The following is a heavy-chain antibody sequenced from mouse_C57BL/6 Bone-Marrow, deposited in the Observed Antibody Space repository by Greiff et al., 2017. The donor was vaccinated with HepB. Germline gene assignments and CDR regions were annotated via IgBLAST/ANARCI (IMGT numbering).Heavy chain of an antibody. CDR3: ARSGSSYEKFAY. Sequence: QVQLKQPGTELVKPGASVKLSCKASGYTFTSYWMHWVKQRPGQGLEWIGNINPSNGGTNYNEKFKSKATLTVDKSSSTAYMQLSSLTSEDSAVYYCARSGSSYEKFAYWGQGTLVTVSA. J-gene: IGHJ3*01. CDR1: GYTFTSYW. CDR2: INPSNGGT. V-gene: IGHV1-53*01. D-gene: IGHD1-1*01.